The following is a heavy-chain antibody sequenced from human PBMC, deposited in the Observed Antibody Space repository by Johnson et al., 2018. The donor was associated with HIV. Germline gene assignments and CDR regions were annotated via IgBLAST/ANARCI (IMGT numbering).Heavy chain of an antibody. V-gene: IGHV3-30*04. CDR1: GFTFSSYA. Sequence: VQLLESGGGVVQPGRSLRLSCAASGFTFSSYAMHWVRQAPGKGLEWVAVISYDGSNKYYADSVKGLFTISRDNSKNTLYLQMNSLRAEDTAVYYCAKGSRERKGAGAFDIWGQGTMVTVSS. J-gene: IGHJ3*02. CDR3: AKGSRERKGAGAFDI. D-gene: IGHD3-16*01. CDR2: ISYDGSNK.